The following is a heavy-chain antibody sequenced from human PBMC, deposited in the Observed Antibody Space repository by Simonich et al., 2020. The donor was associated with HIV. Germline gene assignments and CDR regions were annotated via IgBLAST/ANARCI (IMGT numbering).Heavy chain of an antibody. J-gene: IGHJ2*01. Sequence: QLQLQESGPGLVKPSETLSLTCRVSGGSISSSSYYWGWIRQPPGKGPVCVGCIYSIGTPSYTPSLKSRVPLSVDTSKNQVSLILSSVTAADTAVYYCARPCLAVAVPTYWYFDLWGRGTLVTVSS. CDR3: ARPCLAVAVPTYWYFDL. V-gene: IGHV4-39*01. CDR1: GGSISSSSYY. D-gene: IGHD6-19*01. CDR2: IYSIGTP.